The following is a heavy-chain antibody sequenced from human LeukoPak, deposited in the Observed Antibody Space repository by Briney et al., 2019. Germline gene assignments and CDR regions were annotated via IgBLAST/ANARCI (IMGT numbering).Heavy chain of an antibody. CDR3: ASGIFGVVPSNWFDP. CDR2: TYYRSKWYN. Sequence: SQTLSLTCAISGDSVSSNSAAWNWIRQSPSRGLEWLGRTYYRSKWYNDYAVSVKSRITINPDTSKNQFSLKLSSVTAADTAVYYCASGIFGVVPSNWFDPWGQGTLVTVSS. J-gene: IGHJ5*02. D-gene: IGHD3-3*01. CDR1: GDSVSSNSAA. V-gene: IGHV6-1*01.